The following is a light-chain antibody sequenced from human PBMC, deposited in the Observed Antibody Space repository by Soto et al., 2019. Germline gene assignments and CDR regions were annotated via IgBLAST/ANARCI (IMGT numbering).Light chain of an antibody. J-gene: IGLJ1*01. CDR1: GSDIGSYDY. Sequence: QSVLTQPASVSGSPGQSSTISFTGTGSDIGSYDYVSWYQQHPGKAPNLIIYEVTDRPSGVSNRFSGSKSGNTASLTISGLQAEDEADYYCSSFTSTSTRLFGSGTKVTVL. CDR2: EVT. V-gene: IGLV2-14*01. CDR3: SSFTSTSTRL.